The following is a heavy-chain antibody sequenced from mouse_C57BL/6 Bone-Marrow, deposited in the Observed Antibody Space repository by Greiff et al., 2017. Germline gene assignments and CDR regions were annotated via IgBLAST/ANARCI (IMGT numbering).Heavy chain of an antibody. J-gene: IGHJ2*01. D-gene: IGHD1-1*01. CDR2: IYPGDGDT. V-gene: IGHV1-82*01. CDR1: GYAFSSSW. Sequence: VKVVESGPELVKPGASVKISCKASGYAFSSSWMNWVKQRPGKGLEWIGRIYPGDGDTNYNGKFKGKATLTADKSSSTAYMQLSSLTSEDSAVYFCAYYYGSSLGYWGQGTTLTVSS. CDR3: AYYYGSSLGY.